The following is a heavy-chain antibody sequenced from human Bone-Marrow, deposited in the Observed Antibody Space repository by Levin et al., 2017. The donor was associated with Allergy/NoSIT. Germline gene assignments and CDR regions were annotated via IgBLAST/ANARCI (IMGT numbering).Heavy chain of an antibody. CDR1: GFTFSSYS. Sequence: ASVKVSCAASGFTFSSYSMNWVRQAPGKGLEWVSSIGSSSNAIYYADSVKGRFTISRDNAKNSLSLQMNSLRAEDTAVYYCAILYYDFWSASRAFHIWGQGTMVTVSS. CDR2: IGSSSNAI. CDR3: AILYYDFWSASRAFHI. D-gene: IGHD3-3*01. J-gene: IGHJ3*02. V-gene: IGHV3-48*01.